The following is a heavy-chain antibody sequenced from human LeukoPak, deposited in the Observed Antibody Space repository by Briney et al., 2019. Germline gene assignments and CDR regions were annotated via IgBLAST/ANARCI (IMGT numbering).Heavy chain of an antibody. V-gene: IGHV1-2*02. CDR2: INPNSGGT. CDR3: ARVTGYCTNCVCYDYYYYYMDV. D-gene: IGHD2-8*01. CDR1: GYTFTAYY. Sequence: ASVKVSCKASGYTFTAYYMHWVRQAPGQGLEWMGWINPNSGGTNYAQKFQGRVTMTRDTSISTAYMELSRLRSDDTAVYYCARVTGYCTNCVCYDYYYYYMDVWGKGTTVTVSS. J-gene: IGHJ6*03.